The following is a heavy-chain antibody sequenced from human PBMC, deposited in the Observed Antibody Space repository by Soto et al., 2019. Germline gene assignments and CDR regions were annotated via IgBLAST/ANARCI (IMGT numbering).Heavy chain of an antibody. CDR3: ARDHSYGSGSYPTPYYYMDV. J-gene: IGHJ6*03. V-gene: IGHV4-34*01. Sequence: SETLSLTCAVYGGSFSGYYWSWIRQPPGKGLEWIGEINHSGSTNYNSSLKSRVTISVDTSKNQFFLKLSSVTAADTAVYYCARDHSYGSGSYPTPYYYMDVWGKGTTVTVSS. CDR1: GGSFSGYY. CDR2: INHSGST. D-gene: IGHD3-10*01.